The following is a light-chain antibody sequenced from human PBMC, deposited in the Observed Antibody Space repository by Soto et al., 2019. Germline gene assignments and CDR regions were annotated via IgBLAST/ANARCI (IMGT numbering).Light chain of an antibody. CDR1: NIGRTS. J-gene: IGLJ7*01. CDR2: YDN. V-gene: IGLV3-21*04. Sequence: SSELTQAPSVSVAPGKTARITCGGNNIGRTSVHWYQQKPRQAPVLVMYYDNNRPSGIPERFSGSNSGDTATLTISRVEAGDEADYYCQVWDRASAQSVFGGGTQLTVL. CDR3: QVWDRASAQSV.